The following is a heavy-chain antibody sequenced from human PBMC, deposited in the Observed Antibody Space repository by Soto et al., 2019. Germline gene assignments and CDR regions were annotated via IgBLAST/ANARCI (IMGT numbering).Heavy chain of an antibody. CDR2: IYYSGST. D-gene: IGHD6-19*01. CDR3: ASLYSSGWHYFDY. CDR1: GGSISSYY. V-gene: IGHV4-59*08. J-gene: IGHJ4*02. Sequence: SETLSLTCTVSGGSISSYYWSWIRRPPGKGLEWIGYIYYSGSTNYNPSLKSRVTISVDTSKNQFSLKLSSVTAADTAVYYCASLYSSGWHYFDYWGQGTLVTVSS.